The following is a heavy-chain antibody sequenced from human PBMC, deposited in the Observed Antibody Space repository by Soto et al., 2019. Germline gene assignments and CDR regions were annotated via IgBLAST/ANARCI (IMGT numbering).Heavy chain of an antibody. Sequence: QVQLVESGGGVVQPGRSLRLSCAASGFTFSSYGMHWVRQAPGKGLEWVAVIWYDGSNKYYADSVKGRFTTSRDNSKNTLYLQMNSLRAEDTAVYYCARAMHDYGYYYGMDVWGQGATVPVSS. CDR2: IWYDGSNK. D-gene: IGHD4-17*01. V-gene: IGHV3-33*01. CDR1: GFTFSSYG. CDR3: ARAMHDYGYYYGMDV. J-gene: IGHJ6*02.